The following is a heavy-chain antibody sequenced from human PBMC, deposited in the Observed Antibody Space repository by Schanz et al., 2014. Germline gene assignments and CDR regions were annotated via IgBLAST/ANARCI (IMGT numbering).Heavy chain of an antibody. J-gene: IGHJ4*02. CDR3: ARDRLECGAECYSVEVFEI. CDR2: IIPILGIA. Sequence: QVQLIQSGAEVKKPGSSVKVSCKASGGTFSSYTISWVRQAPGQGLEWMGRIIPILGIANYAQNFQGRVTITADKSTSTAYMELTSLRSEDTAVYYCARDRLECGAECYSVEVFEIWGQGTLVIVSS. V-gene: IGHV1-69*09. CDR1: GGTFSSYT. D-gene: IGHD2-21*01.